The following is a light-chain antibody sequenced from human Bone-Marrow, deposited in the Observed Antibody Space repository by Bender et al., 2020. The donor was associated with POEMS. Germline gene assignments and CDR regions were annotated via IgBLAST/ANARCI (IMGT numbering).Light chain of an antibody. V-gene: IGLV3-1*01. CDR2: HDA. CDR1: GLGDKY. CDR3: QTWDGSTVV. Sequence: SYDLTQSPSVSVSPGQTATFTCSGDGLGDKYNAWYRQKPGQSPVLVISHDAKRPSGIPERFSGSNSGSTATLTISETQAIDEADYYCQTWDGSTVVFGGGTKLTVL. J-gene: IGLJ2*01.